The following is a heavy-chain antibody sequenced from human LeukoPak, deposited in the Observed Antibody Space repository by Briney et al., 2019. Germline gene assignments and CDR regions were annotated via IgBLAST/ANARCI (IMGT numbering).Heavy chain of an antibody. CDR3: ARVRVATTLNYYYYGMDV. CDR2: INPSGGST. V-gene: IGHV1-46*01. CDR1: GYTFTSYY. D-gene: IGHD5-12*01. Sequence: ASVKVSCKASGYTFTSYYMHWVRQAPGQGLEWMGIINPSGGSTSYAQKFQGRVTMTRDTSTSTVYMELSSLRSEETAVYYCARVRVATTLNYYYYGMDVWGQGTTVTVSS. J-gene: IGHJ6*02.